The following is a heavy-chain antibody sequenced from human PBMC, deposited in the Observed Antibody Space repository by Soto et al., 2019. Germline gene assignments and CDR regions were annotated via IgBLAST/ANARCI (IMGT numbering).Heavy chain of an antibody. CDR3: ARDRNLNYYDSSGYYYVFDY. Sequence: PSETLSLTCTVSGGSISSYYWSWIRQPPGKGLEWIGYIYYSGSTNYNPSLKSRVTLSVDTSKNQFSLKLSSVTAADTAVYYCARDRNLNYYDSSGYYYVFDYWGQGTLVTVSS. D-gene: IGHD3-22*01. CDR2: IYYSGST. V-gene: IGHV4-59*12. J-gene: IGHJ4*02. CDR1: GGSISSYY.